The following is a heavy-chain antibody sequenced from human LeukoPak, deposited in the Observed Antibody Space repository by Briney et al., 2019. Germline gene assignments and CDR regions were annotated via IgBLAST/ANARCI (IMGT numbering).Heavy chain of an antibody. Sequence: PSETLSLTCAVYGGSFSGYYWSWIRQPPGKGLEWIGEINHSGSTNYNPSLKSRVTISVDTSKNQFSLKLSSVTAADTAVYYCASRFYPRYARYYWGQGTLVTVSS. D-gene: IGHD2-2*01. CDR2: INHSGST. J-gene: IGHJ4*02. CDR1: GGSFSGYY. CDR3: ASRFYPRYARYY. V-gene: IGHV4-34*01.